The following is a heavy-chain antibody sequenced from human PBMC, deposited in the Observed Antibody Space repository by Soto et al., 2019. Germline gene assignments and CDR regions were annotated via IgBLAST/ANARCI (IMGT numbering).Heavy chain of an antibody. Sequence: LRLSCAASGFTFSSYGMHWVRQAPGKGLEWVAVISYDGSNKYYADSVKGRFTISRDNSKNTLYLQMNSLRAEDTAVYYCAKSPTYWGQGTLVTVSS. CDR2: ISYDGSNK. J-gene: IGHJ4*02. CDR3: AKSPTY. CDR1: GFTFSSYG. V-gene: IGHV3-30*18.